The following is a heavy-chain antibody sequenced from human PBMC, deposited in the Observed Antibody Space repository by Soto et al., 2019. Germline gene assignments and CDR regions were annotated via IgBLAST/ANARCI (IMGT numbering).Heavy chain of an antibody. CDR2: INPNSGGT. CDR3: ARVPRNYYYYGMDV. J-gene: IGHJ6*02. Sequence: ASVKVSCKASGYTFTGYYMHWVRQAPGQGLEWMGWINPNSGGTNYAQKFQGWVTMTRDTSISTAYMELSRLRSDDTAVYYCARVPRNYYYYGMDVWGQGTTVTVSS. V-gene: IGHV1-2*04. CDR1: GYTFTGYY.